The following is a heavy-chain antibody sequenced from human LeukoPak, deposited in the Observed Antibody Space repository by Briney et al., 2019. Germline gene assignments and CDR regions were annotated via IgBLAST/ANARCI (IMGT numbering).Heavy chain of an antibody. CDR3: ARGDYGYFYGMYV. CDR1: GFTFSNYG. CDR2: IRYDGSKN. Sequence: PGRSLRLSCAASGFTFSNYGMHWVRQAPGKGLEWVSVIRYDGSKNYYADSVKGRFTISRDNSKNTLYLQMNRLRVEDTAVYYCARGDYGYFYGMYVWGQGTTVTVSS. V-gene: IGHV3-33*01. J-gene: IGHJ6*02.